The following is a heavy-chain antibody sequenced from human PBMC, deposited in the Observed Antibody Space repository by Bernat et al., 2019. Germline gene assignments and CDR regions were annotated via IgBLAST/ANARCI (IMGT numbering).Heavy chain of an antibody. J-gene: IGHJ4*02. CDR2: ISGSGGST. V-gene: IGHV3-23*04. Sequence: EVQLVESGGGLVQPGGSLRLSCAASGFTFSSYAMSWVRQAPGKGLEWVPTISGSGGSTYYADSVKGRFTISRNNSKNTLYLQMNSLRAEETAGYYCAKDALGYCTGGVCPDYWGQGTLVTVSP. D-gene: IGHD2-8*02. CDR1: GFTFSSYA. CDR3: AKDALGYCTGGVCPDY.